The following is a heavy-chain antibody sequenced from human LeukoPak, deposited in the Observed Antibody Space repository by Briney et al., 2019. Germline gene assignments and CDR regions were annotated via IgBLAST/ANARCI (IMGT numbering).Heavy chain of an antibody. J-gene: IGHJ5*02. V-gene: IGHV3-30*18. CDR2: ISYDGSNK. Sequence: PGGSLRLSCAASGFTFSSYGMHWVRQAPGKGLEWVAVISYDGSNKYYADSVKGRFTISRDNSKNTLYLRMNSLRAEDTAVYYCAKDSPYGGNSGWFDPWGQGTLVTVSS. D-gene: IGHD4-23*01. CDR3: AKDSPYGGNSGWFDP. CDR1: GFTFSSYG.